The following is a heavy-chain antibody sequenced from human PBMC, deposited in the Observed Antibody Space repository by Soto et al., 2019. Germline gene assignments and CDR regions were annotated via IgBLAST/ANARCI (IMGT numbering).Heavy chain of an antibody. J-gene: IGHJ5*02. D-gene: IGHD6-6*01. V-gene: IGHV1-2*02. CDR3: AKDLTRQLAYWLDP. CDR2: INAHSGGT. Sequence: ASVKVSCKASGFSFTVYYIHWLRQAPVQGLEWMGWINAHSGGTEYAQKFQGRVTLTRDTSIATAYLTLTSLTSDDTALYYCAKDLTRQLAYWLDPWGQGTQVTVSS. CDR1: GFSFTVYY.